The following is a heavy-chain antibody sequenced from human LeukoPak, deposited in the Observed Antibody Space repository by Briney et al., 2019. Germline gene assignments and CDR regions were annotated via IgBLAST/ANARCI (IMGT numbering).Heavy chain of an antibody. CDR3: ARHDPPYYYDSSGYSFDY. V-gene: IGHV5-51*01. Sequence: GEGLRISCKGSEYSFTDYWIGWVRQMPGKGLEWMCIIYPGDSDTRYSPSFQGQVTISADKSISTAYLQWSSLKASDTAMYYCARHDPPYYYDSSGYSFDYWGQGTLVTVSS. CDR1: EYSFTDYW. D-gene: IGHD3-22*01. CDR2: IYPGDSDT. J-gene: IGHJ4*02.